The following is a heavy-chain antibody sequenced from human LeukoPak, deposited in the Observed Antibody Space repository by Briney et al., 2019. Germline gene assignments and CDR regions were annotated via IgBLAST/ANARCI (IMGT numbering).Heavy chain of an antibody. Sequence: GSSVKVSCKASGGTFSSYAISWVRQAPGQGLEWMGRIIPIFGAANYAQKFQGRVTITTDESTSTAYMELSSLRSEDTAVYYCARVDTAMAPRDWGQGTLVTASS. V-gene: IGHV1-69*05. CDR1: GGTFSSYA. J-gene: IGHJ4*02. D-gene: IGHD5-18*01. CDR2: IIPIFGAA. CDR3: ARVDTAMAPRD.